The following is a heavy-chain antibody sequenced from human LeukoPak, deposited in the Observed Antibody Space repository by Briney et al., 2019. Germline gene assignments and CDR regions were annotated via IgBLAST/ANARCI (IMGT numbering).Heavy chain of an antibody. Sequence: SETLSLTCAVYGGSFSGYYWSWIRQPPGKGLEWIGEINHSGSTNYNPSLKSRVTISVDTSKNHFSLKLSSVTAADTAVYYCARVPVTGRIDYWGQGTLVTVSS. V-gene: IGHV4-34*01. CDR2: INHSGST. CDR3: ARVPVTGRIDY. D-gene: IGHD6-19*01. J-gene: IGHJ4*02. CDR1: GGSFSGYY.